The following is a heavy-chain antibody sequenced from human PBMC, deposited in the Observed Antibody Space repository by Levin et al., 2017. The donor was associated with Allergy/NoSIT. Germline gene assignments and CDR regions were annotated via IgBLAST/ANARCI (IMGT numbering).Heavy chain of an antibody. J-gene: IGHJ4*02. Sequence: GGSLRLSCAASGFTFSSYAMSWVRQAPGKGLEWVSAISGSGGSTYYADSVKGRFTISRDNSKNTLYLQMNSLRAEDTAVYYCAKDGGASGKLGYFDYWGQGTLVTVSS. CDR3: AKDGGASGKLGYFDY. V-gene: IGHV3-23*01. D-gene: IGHD3-10*01. CDR1: GFTFSSYA. CDR2: ISGSGGST.